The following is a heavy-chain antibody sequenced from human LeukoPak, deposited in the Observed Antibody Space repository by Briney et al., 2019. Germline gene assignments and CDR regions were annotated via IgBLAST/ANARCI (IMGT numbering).Heavy chain of an antibody. CDR3: ARVLRYCSGGNCYSGGLGYMDV. CDR1: GFTFSSYE. Sequence: GGSLRLSCAASGFTFSSYEMNWVRQAPGKGLKWVANIKQDGSGKYYVDPVKGRFTISRDNAKNSLYLQMNSLRAEDTAVYYCARVLRYCSGGNCYSGGLGYMDVWGKGTTVTISS. V-gene: IGHV3-7*03. D-gene: IGHD2-15*01. CDR2: IKQDGSGK. J-gene: IGHJ6*03.